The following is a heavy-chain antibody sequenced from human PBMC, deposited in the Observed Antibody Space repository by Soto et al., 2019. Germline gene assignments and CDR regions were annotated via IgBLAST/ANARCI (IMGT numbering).Heavy chain of an antibody. CDR1: VFTFGDSY. J-gene: IGHJ5*02. D-gene: IGHD2-15*01. CDR2: ISPGSRYP. V-gene: IGHV3-11*06. Sequence: VGSLRLSCACSVFTFGDSYMSCIRHSPGKWLEWLSYISPGSRYPAYADSVKGRFTISRDNAKRSLYLQMMSLTAEDTAIYYCVRGGGGGLFEPWGQGTMVNVS. CDR3: VRGGGGGLFEP.